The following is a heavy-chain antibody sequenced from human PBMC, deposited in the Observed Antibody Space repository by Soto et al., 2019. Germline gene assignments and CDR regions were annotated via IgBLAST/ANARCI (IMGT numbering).Heavy chain of an antibody. V-gene: IGHV3-30*18. CDR3: AKTLPPRVVVPAASYYYYYYGMDV. CDR1: GFTFSSYG. CDR2: ISYDGSNK. J-gene: IGHJ6*02. D-gene: IGHD2-2*01. Sequence: QVQLVESGGGVVQPGRSLRLSCAASGFTFSSYGMQWVRQAPGKGLEWVAVISYDGSNKYYADSVKGRFTISRDNSKNTLYLQMNSLRAEDTAVYYCAKTLPPRVVVPAASYYYYYYGMDVWGQGTTVTVSS.